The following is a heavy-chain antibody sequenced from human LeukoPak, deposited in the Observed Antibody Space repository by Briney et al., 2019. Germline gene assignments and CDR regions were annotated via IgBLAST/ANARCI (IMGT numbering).Heavy chain of an antibody. CDR3: ARDNGGNSDYYYYMDV. Sequence: PGGSLRLSCAASGFTFSSYSMNWARQAPGKGLEWVSSISSSSSYIYYADSVKGRFTISRDNAKNSLYLQMNSLRAEDTAVYYCARDNGGNSDYYYYMDVWGKGTTVTVSS. J-gene: IGHJ6*03. CDR2: ISSSSSYI. V-gene: IGHV3-21*01. D-gene: IGHD4-23*01. CDR1: GFTFSSYS.